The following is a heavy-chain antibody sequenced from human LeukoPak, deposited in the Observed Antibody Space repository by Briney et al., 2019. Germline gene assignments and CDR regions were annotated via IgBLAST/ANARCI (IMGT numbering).Heavy chain of an antibody. CDR1: GFTFNNYG. Sequence: GGSLRLSCAGSGFTFNNYGIHWVRQAPGKGLEWVANIKQDGSEKYYVDSVKGRFTISRDNAKNSLYLQMNSLRAEDTAVYYCARAGGTYYGIAFDIWGQGTMVTVSS. CDR3: ARAGGTYYGIAFDI. J-gene: IGHJ3*02. V-gene: IGHV3-7*01. CDR2: IKQDGSEK. D-gene: IGHD1-26*01.